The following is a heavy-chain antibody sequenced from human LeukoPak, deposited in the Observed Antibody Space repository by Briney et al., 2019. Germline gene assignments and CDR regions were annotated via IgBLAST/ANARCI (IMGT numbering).Heavy chain of an antibody. J-gene: IGHJ3*02. Sequence: PSETLSLTCTVSGASLGSSAYYWGWIRQPPGRGLEWIGSIYYSGTTYYNPSLKSRVTISVDTSKNHFSLKLSSVTAADTAVYYCAKCPNDAFDIWGQGTVVTVSS. CDR3: AKCPNDAFDI. CDR2: IYYSGTT. D-gene: IGHD2-2*01. CDR1: GASLGSSAYY. V-gene: IGHV4-39*02.